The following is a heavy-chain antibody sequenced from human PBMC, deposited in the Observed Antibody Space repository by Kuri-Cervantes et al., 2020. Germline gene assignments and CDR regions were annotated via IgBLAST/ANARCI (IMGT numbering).Heavy chain of an antibody. Sequence: GESLKITCAASGFTFSSYSMNWVRQAPGKGLEWVGRGRKKSDRYTTENAASVKGRFAISRDDSKKSLYLQMNSLKNEDTAVYYCARAGYGKGYDLWGPGTLVTVSS. CDR1: GFTFSSYS. CDR3: ARAGYGKGYDL. J-gene: IGHJ5*02. V-gene: IGHV3-72*01. CDR2: GRKKSDRYTT. D-gene: IGHD5-12*01.